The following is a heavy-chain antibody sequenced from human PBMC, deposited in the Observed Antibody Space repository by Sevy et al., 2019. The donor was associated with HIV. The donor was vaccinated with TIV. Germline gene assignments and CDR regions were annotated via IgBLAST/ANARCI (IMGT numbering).Heavy chain of an antibody. V-gene: IGHV1-18*01. CDR2: ISAYNGNT. J-gene: IGHJ4*02. D-gene: IGHD2-21*02. CDR3: ARDLGGYGGNSIDY. Sequence: ASVKVSCKASGYTFTSYGISWVRQPPGQGLEWMGWISAYNGNTNYAQKLQGRVTMTTDTSTSTAYMELRSLRSDDTAVYYCARDLGGYGGNSIDYWGQGTLVTVSS. CDR1: GYTFTSYG.